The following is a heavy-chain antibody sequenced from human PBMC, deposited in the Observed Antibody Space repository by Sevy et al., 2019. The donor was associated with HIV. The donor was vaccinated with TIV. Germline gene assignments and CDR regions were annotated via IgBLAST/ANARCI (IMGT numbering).Heavy chain of an antibody. Sequence: GGSLRLSCAASGFTFSNAWMSWVRQAPGKGLEWVCRIKSKTDGGTTDYAAPVKGRFTISRDDSKNTLYLQMNSLKTEDTAVYYCNTAEEGSSWYLFDYWGQGTLVTVSS. D-gene: IGHD6-13*01. CDR1: GFTFSNAW. CDR3: NTAEEGSSWYLFDY. J-gene: IGHJ4*02. CDR2: IKSKTDGGTT. V-gene: IGHV3-15*01.